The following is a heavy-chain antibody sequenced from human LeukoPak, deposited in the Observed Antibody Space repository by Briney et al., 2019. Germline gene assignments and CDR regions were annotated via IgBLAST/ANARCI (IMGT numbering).Heavy chain of an antibody. Sequence: QSGGSLRLSCTTSGFIFGDYDMSWIRQAPGKGLEWVGFIRSTFYGGTTKYAASVEGRFSISRDDSKSIAYLQMNSLKTEDTALYYCTRGRGFLDYWGQGTLVTVSS. CDR2: IRSTFYGGTT. CDR1: GFIFGDYD. D-gene: IGHD2-21*01. V-gene: IGHV3-49*03. J-gene: IGHJ4*02. CDR3: TRGRGFLDY.